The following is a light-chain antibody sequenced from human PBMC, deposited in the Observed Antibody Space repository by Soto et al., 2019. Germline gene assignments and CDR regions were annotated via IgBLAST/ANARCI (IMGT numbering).Light chain of an antibody. Sequence: EIVLTQSPGTLSLSPGERATLSCVASQSVSSSFLAWYQQKPGQAPRLLIYGASNRATGIPDRFSGSGSGTDVTLTISRLEPEDFAVYYCQQYDSSPRTFGQGTKVEIK. CDR3: QQYDSSPRT. CDR1: QSVSSSF. CDR2: GAS. V-gene: IGKV3-20*01. J-gene: IGKJ1*01.